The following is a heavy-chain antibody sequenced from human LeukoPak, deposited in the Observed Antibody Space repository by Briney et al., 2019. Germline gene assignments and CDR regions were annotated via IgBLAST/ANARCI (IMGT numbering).Heavy chain of an antibody. CDR2: ISSSGSTI. V-gene: IGHV3-11*01. Sequence: PGGSLRLSCVASGFTFSDYYMSWIRQAPGKGLEWVSYISSSGSTIYYADSVKGRFTISRDNAKNSLYLQMNSLRAEDTAVYYCASSPPYYYDSSGYYRPALAYWGQGTLVTVSS. CDR3: ASSPPYYYDSSGYYRPALAY. J-gene: IGHJ4*02. D-gene: IGHD3-22*01. CDR1: GFTFSDYY.